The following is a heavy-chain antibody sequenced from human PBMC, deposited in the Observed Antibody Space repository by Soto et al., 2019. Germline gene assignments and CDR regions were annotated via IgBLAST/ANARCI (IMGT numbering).Heavy chain of an antibody. CDR3: AKGADILTDHVVFDM. V-gene: IGHV3-23*01. CDR1: GFTFGNYA. CDR2: ISNSGGLT. Sequence: GGSLRLSCAVSGFTFGNYAMSWVRQAPEKGLEWVSTISNSGGLTYFADSVKGRFTISGDNFKNTMYLQMNSLRAEDTAVYYCAKGADILTDHVVFDMWGQGTLVTVSS. J-gene: IGHJ3*02. D-gene: IGHD3-9*01.